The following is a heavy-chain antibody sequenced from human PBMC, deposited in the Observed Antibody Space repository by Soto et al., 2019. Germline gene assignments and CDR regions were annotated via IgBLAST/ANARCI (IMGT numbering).Heavy chain of an antibody. CDR2: ISSSSSYI. CDR3: ARELYDILRMDAFHI. V-gene: IGHV3-21*01. J-gene: IGHJ3*02. Sequence: EVQLVESGEGLVKPGGSLRLSCAASGFTFSSYSMNWVRQAPGKGLEWVSSISSSSSYIYYADSVKGRFTISRDNAKNSLYLQMNRLRAEDTAVYYCARELYDILRMDAFHIWGQGTMVTVSS. CDR1: GFTFSSYS. D-gene: IGHD3-9*01.